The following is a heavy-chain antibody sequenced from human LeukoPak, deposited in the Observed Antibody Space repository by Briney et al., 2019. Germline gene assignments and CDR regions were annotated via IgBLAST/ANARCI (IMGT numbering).Heavy chain of an antibody. Sequence: PGGSLRLSCAASGFTFSNYWMHWVRQAPGKGLVWVSRINSDGSSTTYADSVKGRFTISRDNAKNTAYLQMNNLRAEDTAVYYCARVQGCSGGTCYFHYWGQGTLVTVSS. V-gene: IGHV3-74*01. CDR2: INSDGSST. CDR1: GFTFSNYW. CDR3: ARVQGCSGGTCYFHY. J-gene: IGHJ4*02. D-gene: IGHD2-15*01.